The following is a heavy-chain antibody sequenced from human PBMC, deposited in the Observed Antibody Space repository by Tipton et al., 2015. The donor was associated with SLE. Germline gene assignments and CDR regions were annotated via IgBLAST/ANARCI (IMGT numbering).Heavy chain of an antibody. J-gene: IGHJ5*02. CDR3: ASQDTTWKGFHWFDP. CDR2: INYRGSS. V-gene: IGHV4-59*08. CDR1: GGSINSFH. D-gene: IGHD2-2*01. Sequence: TLSLTCTVSGGSINSFHWSWIRQPPGKGPEWIGYINYRGSSNYNPSLKTRVAISVDTSKNQFSLKLTSVTVADTAVYYCASQDTTWKGFHWFDPWGQGTLVTVSS.